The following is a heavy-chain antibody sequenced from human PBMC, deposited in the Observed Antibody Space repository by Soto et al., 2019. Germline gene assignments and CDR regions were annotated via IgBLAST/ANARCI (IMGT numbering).Heavy chain of an antibody. Sequence: TGGSLRLSCAASGFTFSSYGMHWVRQAPGKGLEWVAVISYDGSNKYYADSVKGRFTISRDNSKNTLYLQMNSLRAEDTAVYYCAKGGIDIVVVPAALDPWGQGTLVTVSS. V-gene: IGHV3-30*18. CDR3: AKGGIDIVVVPAALDP. J-gene: IGHJ5*02. CDR1: GFTFSSYG. CDR2: ISYDGSNK. D-gene: IGHD2-2*01.